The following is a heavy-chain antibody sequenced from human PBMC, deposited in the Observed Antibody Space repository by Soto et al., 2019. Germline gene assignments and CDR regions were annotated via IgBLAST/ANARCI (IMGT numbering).Heavy chain of an antibody. V-gene: IGHV1-46*01. J-gene: IGHJ4*02. D-gene: IGHD3-22*01. CDR1: GYTFTRYY. Sequence: GAAVKVSCKASGYTFTRYYMHWVRQAPGQGLEWMGIINPSDDATSYAEKFQGRLTMTKDTSTSTVYMEMSSLRSEDTAVYYCARDLTREGDYYDRSGYYLDYWGQGTMVTVYS. CDR2: INPSDDAT. CDR3: ARDLTREGDYYDRSGYYLDY.